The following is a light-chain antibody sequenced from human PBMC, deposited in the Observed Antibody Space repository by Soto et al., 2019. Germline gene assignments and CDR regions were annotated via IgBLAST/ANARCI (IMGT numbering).Light chain of an antibody. CDR3: QQYYSTPWT. Sequence: DIVMTQSPDSLAVSLGERATINCKSSQSVLSSSNNKNYLTWYQQKLGQPPRLLIYWASTRESGVPDRFSGSGSAADFSLTINSLQAEDVAAYYCQQYYSTPWTFGQGNKVEIK. J-gene: IGKJ1*01. CDR2: WAS. V-gene: IGKV4-1*01. CDR1: QSVLSSSNNKNY.